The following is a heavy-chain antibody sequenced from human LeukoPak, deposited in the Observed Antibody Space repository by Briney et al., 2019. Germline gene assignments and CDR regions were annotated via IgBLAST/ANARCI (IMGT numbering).Heavy chain of an antibody. CDR1: GFTFGDYL. Sequence: GGSLRLSCTASGFTFGDYLRSWFRQAPGKGLEWIGFISGGTTEYAASVKGRFTISRDDSTSIAYLQMNSLTTEDTAVYYCSRGSGWLSVYWGQGTLVTVSS. J-gene: IGHJ4*02. CDR3: SRGSGWLSVY. CDR2: ISGGTT. D-gene: IGHD6-19*01. V-gene: IGHV3-49*03.